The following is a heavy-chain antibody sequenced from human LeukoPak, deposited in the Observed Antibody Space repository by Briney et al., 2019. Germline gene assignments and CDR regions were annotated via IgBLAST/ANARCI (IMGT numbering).Heavy chain of an antibody. CDR3: ARHPIFSSSWYFDY. V-gene: IGHV5-51*01. D-gene: IGHD6-13*01. J-gene: IGHJ4*02. CDR1: GYTFTNYW. Sequence: GESLKISCKGSGYTFTNYWIGWVRQMPGKGLEWMGVIYPGDSDTRYSPSFQGQVTISADKSISTAYLQWSSLKASDTAMYYCARHPIFSSSWYFDYWGQGTLVTVSS. CDR2: IYPGDSDT.